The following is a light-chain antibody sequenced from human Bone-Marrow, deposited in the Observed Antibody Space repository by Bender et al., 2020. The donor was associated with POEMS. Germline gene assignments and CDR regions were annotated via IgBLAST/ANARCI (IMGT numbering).Light chain of an antibody. V-gene: IGLV1-40*01. Sequence: QSVLTQPPSASGAPGQRVTISCTGSSSNIGGQYDVHWYQQLPGAAPKLVMYGNSYRPSGVPDRFSGSKSGTSATLAITGLQAEDEADYYCQSYDSSLSGLIFGGGTKLTVL. J-gene: IGLJ2*01. CDR3: QSYDSSLSGLI. CDR1: SSNIGGQYD. CDR2: GNS.